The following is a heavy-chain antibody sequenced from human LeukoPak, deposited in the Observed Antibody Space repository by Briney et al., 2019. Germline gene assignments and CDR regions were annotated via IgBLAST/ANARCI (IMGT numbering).Heavy chain of an antibody. CDR2: ISTSSANT. CDR1: GYTFTTYP. CDR3: ARDTPRGDIVVVPTVNGAFDV. Sequence: ASVHVSCKPSGYTFTTYPISWFRQAPGQGLEWMGWISTSSANTKYAQQFQDRVTMTTDTSTGTAYMELRSVRSDDTALYYCARDTPRGDIVVVPTVNGAFDVWGQGTMVTVS. D-gene: IGHD2-2*01. V-gene: IGHV1-18*01. J-gene: IGHJ3*01.